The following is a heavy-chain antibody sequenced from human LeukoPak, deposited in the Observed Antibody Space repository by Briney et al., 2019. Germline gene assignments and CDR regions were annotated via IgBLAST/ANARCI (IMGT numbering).Heavy chain of an antibody. CDR3: ARDLTDYGSGSVWFDP. CDR1: GGSISSYY. D-gene: IGHD3-10*01. Sequence: PSETLSLTCTVSGGSISSYYWSWIRQPPGKGLEWIGYIYYSGSTNYNPSLKSRVTISVDTSKNQFSLKLSSVTAADTAVYYCARDLTDYGSGSVWFDPWGQGTLVTVSS. V-gene: IGHV4-59*01. J-gene: IGHJ5*02. CDR2: IYYSGST.